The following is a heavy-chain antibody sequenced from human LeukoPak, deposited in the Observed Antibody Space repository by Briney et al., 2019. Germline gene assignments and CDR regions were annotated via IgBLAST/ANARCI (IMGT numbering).Heavy chain of an antibody. CDR1: GFTFSSYS. J-gene: IGHJ3*01. V-gene: IGHV3-21*01. Sequence: KPGGSLRLSCAASGFTFSSYSMNWVRQAPGKGLEWVSSISSSSSYIYYADSVKGRFTISRDNAKNSLYLQMNSLRAEDTAVYYCARGETPATYYYDSSGYYTTYDAFDVWGQGTMVTVSS. CDR2: ISSSSSYI. CDR3: ARGETPATYYYDSSGYYTTYDAFDV. D-gene: IGHD3-22*01.